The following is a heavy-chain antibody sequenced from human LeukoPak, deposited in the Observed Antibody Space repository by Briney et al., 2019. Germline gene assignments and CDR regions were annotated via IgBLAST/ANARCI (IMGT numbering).Heavy chain of an antibody. J-gene: IGHJ4*02. CDR1: GFTFSSYR. V-gene: IGHV3-21*04. Sequence: GGSLRLSCAASGFTFSSYRMNWVRQAPGKGLEWVSSISSSSSYIYYADSLKGRFTISRDNAENSLYLQMNSLRVEDTALYYCARDYGGYWGQGTLVTVSS. CDR2: ISSSSSYI. D-gene: IGHD4-17*01. CDR3: ARDYGGY.